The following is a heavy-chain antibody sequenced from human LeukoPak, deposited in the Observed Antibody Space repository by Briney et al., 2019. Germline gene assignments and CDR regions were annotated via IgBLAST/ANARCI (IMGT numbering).Heavy chain of an antibody. CDR1: GFTFSSYW. J-gene: IGHJ4*02. V-gene: IGHV3-74*01. Sequence: SGGSLRLSCAASGFTFSSYWMHWVRQASGKGLVWVSRINGDGSSTNYADSVRGRFTISRDNAKNTLYLQMNSLRAEDTAVHYCARVPYYDFWNSYYPLFDYWGQGTLVTVSS. CDR2: INGDGSST. CDR3: ARVPYYDFWNSYYPLFDY. D-gene: IGHD3-3*01.